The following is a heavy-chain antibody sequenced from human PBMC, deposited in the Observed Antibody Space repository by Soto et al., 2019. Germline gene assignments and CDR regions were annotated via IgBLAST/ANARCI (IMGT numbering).Heavy chain of an antibody. CDR3: ARTWEWELPDFDY. CDR1: GYTFTSYY. J-gene: IGHJ4*02. V-gene: IGHV1-46*01. Sequence: QVQLVQSGAEVKKPGASVKVSCKASGYTFTSYYMHWVRQAPGQGLEWMGIINPSGGSTSYAQKFPGRVTMPRETSTSTVYMELSSLRSEDTAVYYCARTWEWELPDFDYWGQGTLVTVSS. CDR2: INPSGGST. D-gene: IGHD1-26*01.